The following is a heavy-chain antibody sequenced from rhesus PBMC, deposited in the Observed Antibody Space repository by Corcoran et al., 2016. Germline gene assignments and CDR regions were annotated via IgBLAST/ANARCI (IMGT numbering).Heavy chain of an antibody. D-gene: IGHD3-9*01. CDR1: GGSISGYY. CDR3: ATRYYEDDYGYYFKGGHGLDS. CDR2: IGGSSGST. V-gene: IGHV4-165*02. J-gene: IGHJ6*01. Sequence: VSGGSISGYYWNWIRQPPGKGLEWIGYIGGSSGSTYYNPSLKSRVTIAADTSIDTAYMELSSLRSEDTAVYYCATRYYEDDYGYYFKGGHGLDSWGQGVAVTVSS.